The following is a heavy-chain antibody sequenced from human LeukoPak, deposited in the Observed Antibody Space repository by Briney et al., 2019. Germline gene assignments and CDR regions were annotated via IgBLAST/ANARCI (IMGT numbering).Heavy chain of an antibody. Sequence: GGSLRHSCAAPGFAFSNAWTRWGRQAPGKGLEWVGRIKSKTDGGTTDYAAPVKGRFTISRDDSKNTLYLQMNSLKTEDTAVYYCTTGGYGGQFDYWGQGTLVTVSS. V-gene: IGHV3-15*01. CDR2: IKSKTDGGTT. CDR1: GFAFSNAW. CDR3: TTGGYGGQFDY. J-gene: IGHJ4*02. D-gene: IGHD5-12*01.